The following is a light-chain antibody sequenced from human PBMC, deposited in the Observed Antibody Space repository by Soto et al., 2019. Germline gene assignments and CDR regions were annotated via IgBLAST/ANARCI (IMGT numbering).Light chain of an antibody. Sequence: QTVLTQPPSASGTPGLRVTFSCSGSSSNIGSNPVSWYQLLPGTAPKLLIYDNEWPSGVPDRFSGSKSGTSASLAISGLQSEDEADYYCAAWDASLNGVVFGGGTKVTVL. CDR3: AAWDASLNGVV. V-gene: IGLV1-44*01. CDR2: DN. CDR1: SSNIGSNP. J-gene: IGLJ2*01.